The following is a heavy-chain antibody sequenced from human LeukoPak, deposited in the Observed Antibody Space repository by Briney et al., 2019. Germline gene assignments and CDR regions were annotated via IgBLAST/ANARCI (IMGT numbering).Heavy chain of an antibody. CDR2: ISGSGGST. V-gene: IGHV3-23*01. D-gene: IGHD3-22*01. Sequence: GGSLRLSCAASGFTFSSYGMSWVRQVPGKGLKWVSAISGSGGSTYYADSVKGRFTISRDNSKNTLYLQMNSLRAEDTAVYYCAKCGSGYYYYYYYMDVWGKGTTVTISS. J-gene: IGHJ6*03. CDR1: GFTFSSYG. CDR3: AKCGSGYYYYYYYMDV.